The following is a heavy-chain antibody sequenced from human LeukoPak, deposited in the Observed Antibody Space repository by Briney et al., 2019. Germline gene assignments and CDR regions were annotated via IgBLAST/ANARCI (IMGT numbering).Heavy chain of an antibody. CDR1: GSTFSDYY. V-gene: IGHV3-11*04. D-gene: IGHD6-6*01. J-gene: IGHJ5*02. Sequence: GGSLRLSCAASGSTFSDYYMSWIRQAPGKGLEWVSYISSSGSTIYYADSVKGRFTISRDNAKNSLYLQMNSLRAEDTAVYYCARDRVDSSSSNWFDPWGQGTLVTVSS. CDR2: ISSSGSTI. CDR3: ARDRVDSSSSNWFDP.